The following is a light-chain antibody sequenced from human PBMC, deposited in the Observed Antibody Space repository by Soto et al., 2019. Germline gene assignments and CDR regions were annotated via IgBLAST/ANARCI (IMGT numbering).Light chain of an antibody. CDR2: KAS. V-gene: IGKV1-5*03. CDR1: QTISSW. Sequence: IRMTHSPSTLSGTIGDRVTITCRASQTISSWLAWYQQKPGKAPKLLIYKASTLKSGVPSRFSGSGSGTEFTLTISSLQPDDFATYYCQHYNSYPITFGQGTRLEIK. CDR3: QHYNSYPIT. J-gene: IGKJ5*01.